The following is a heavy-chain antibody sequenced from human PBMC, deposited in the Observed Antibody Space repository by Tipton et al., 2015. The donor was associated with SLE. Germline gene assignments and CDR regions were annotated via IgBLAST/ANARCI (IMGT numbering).Heavy chain of an antibody. J-gene: IGHJ5*02. CDR2: IYYSGST. CDR1: GGSISSYY. Sequence: LRLSCTVSGGSISSYYWSWIRQPPGKGLEWIGYIYYSGSTNYNPSLKSRVTISVDTSKNQFSLKLSSVTAADTAVYYCARPGPLWFDPWGQGTLVTVSS. V-gene: IGHV4-59*01. CDR3: ARPGPLWFDP.